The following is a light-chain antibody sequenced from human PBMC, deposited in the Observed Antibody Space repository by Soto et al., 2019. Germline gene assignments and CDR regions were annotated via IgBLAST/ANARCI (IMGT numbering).Light chain of an antibody. J-gene: IGKJ4*01. CDR2: GAS. CDR1: QSVSSN. Sequence: EIVMTQSPATLSVSPGERVTLSCRASQSVSSNLAWYQQKPGQAPRLLIYGASTRATGVPARFSGSGSGAEFTLAISSLQSEDVAVYYCQQYHNCQPLTFGGGTKVEIK. V-gene: IGKV3-15*01. CDR3: QQYHNCQPLT.